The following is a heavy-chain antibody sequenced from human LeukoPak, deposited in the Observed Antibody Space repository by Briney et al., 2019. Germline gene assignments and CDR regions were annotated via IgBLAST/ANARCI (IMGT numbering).Heavy chain of an antibody. D-gene: IGHD6-13*01. J-gene: IGHJ3*02. CDR1: GGSISSYY. CDR2: IYYSGST. CDR3: ARICSSSCYGAFDI. Sequence: PSETLSLTCSVSGGSISSYYWSWIRQPPAKGLEWIGYIYYSGSTNYNPSLKSRVTISVDTSKNQFSLKLSSVTAADTAVYYCARICSSSCYGAFDIWGQGTMVTVSS. V-gene: IGHV4-59*01.